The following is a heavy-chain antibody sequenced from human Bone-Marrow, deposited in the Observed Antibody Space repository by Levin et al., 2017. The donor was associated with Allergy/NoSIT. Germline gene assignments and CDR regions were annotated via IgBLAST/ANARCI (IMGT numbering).Heavy chain of an antibody. V-gene: IGHV4-4*07. J-gene: IGHJ5*02. D-gene: IGHD5-12*01. CDR3: ARGVAYSWFDP. Sequence: SETLSLTCTVPSGSISSDYWSWIRQPAGKGLEWIGRIDTSGSTNYNPSLNSRVTMSVDPSKNQFSLKLSSVTAADTAVYYCARGVAYSWFDPWGQGTLVTVSS. CDR1: SGSISSDY. CDR2: IDTSGST.